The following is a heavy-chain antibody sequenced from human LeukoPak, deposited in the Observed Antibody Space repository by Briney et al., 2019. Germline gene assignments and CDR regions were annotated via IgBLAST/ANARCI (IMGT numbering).Heavy chain of an antibody. CDR3: ASLPGYSSGWRGY. Sequence: SETLSLTCTVSGVSIGAYYWTWIRQPPGKGLEWIGYIYYSGSTNYNPSLKSRVTISVDTSKNQFSLKLSSVTAADTAVYYCASLPGYSSGWRGYWGQGTLVTVSS. CDR2: IYYSGST. J-gene: IGHJ4*02. V-gene: IGHV4-59*01. CDR1: GVSIGAYY. D-gene: IGHD6-19*01.